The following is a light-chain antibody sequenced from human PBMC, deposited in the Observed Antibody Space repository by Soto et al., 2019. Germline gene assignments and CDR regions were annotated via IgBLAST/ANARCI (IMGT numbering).Light chain of an antibody. CDR3: NSYADSNTYV. CDR2: DVS. J-gene: IGLJ1*01. CDR1: TSDFGRYNY. V-gene: IGLV2-8*01. Sequence: QSALTQPPSASGSPGQSVTISCTGTTSDFGRYNYVSWYQHHPGKAPKLIIYDVSQRPSGVPDRFSGSKSGNTASLTVSGIQAEDEADYYCNSYADSNTYVFGTGTKLTVL.